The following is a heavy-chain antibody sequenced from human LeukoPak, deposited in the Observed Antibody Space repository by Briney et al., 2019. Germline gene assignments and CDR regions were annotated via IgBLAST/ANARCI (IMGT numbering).Heavy chain of an antibody. CDR1: GGSISGSSYY. J-gene: IGHJ4*02. CDR2: IYYSGST. CDR3: ARDALGGLFDY. D-gene: IGHD1-26*01. Sequence: SETLSLTCTVSGGSISGSSYYWGWIRQPPGKGLEWIGSIYYSGSTYYNPSLKSRVTISVDRSKNQFSLKLSSVTAADTAVYYCARDALGGLFDYWGQGTLVTVSS. V-gene: IGHV4-39*07.